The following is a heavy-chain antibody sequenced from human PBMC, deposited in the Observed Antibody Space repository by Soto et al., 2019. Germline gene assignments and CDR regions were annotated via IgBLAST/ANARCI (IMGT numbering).Heavy chain of an antibody. J-gene: IGHJ4*02. Sequence: QVLLVESGGGVVQPGGSLRLSCAASGFTFSASVMHWVRQAPGKGLEWMAILSYGAKNKYYADSVKGRFTISRDISESTLYLQMDSLRNEDTAVYYCVREEFEDGRGHFTNWGQGTLVSVSS. CDR1: GFTFSASV. CDR2: LSYGAKNK. V-gene: IGHV3-30*03. D-gene: IGHD3-3*01. CDR3: VREEFEDGRGHFTN.